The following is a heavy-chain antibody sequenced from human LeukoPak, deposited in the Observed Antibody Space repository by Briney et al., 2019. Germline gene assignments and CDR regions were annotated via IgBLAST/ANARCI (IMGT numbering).Heavy chain of an antibody. J-gene: IGHJ4*02. D-gene: IGHD3-10*01. CDR1: GGSISSSSYY. CDR3: ARHEITMVRGVIPYYFDY. CDR2: IYYSGST. Sequence: PSETLSLTCTVSGGSISSSSYYWGSIRQPPGKGLEWIGSIYYSGSTYYHPSLKSRVTISVDTSKNQFSLKLSSVTAADTAVYYCARHEITMVRGVIPYYFDYWGQGTLVTVSS. V-gene: IGHV4-39*01.